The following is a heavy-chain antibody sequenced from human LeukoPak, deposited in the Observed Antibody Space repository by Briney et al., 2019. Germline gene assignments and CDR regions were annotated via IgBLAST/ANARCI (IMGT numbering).Heavy chain of an antibody. CDR1: GFTFSSYS. CDR2: IRSSSGDI. Sequence: NPGGSLRLSCAASGFTFSSYSMNWVRQGPGKGLEWISSIRSSSGDIYYADSVKGRFTISRDNAKNSLYLQMNSLRAEDTAVYYCARSFCINGVCYQSAFDIWGQGTLVTVSS. D-gene: IGHD2-8*01. CDR3: ARSFCINGVCYQSAFDI. J-gene: IGHJ4*02. V-gene: IGHV3-21*01.